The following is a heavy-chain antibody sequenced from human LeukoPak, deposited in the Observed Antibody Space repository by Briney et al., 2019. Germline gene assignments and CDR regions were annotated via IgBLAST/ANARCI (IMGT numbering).Heavy chain of an antibody. V-gene: IGHV3-7*01. D-gene: IGHD1-26*01. Sequence: GGSLRLSCTASGFTFSSYWMTWVRQAPGKGLEWVANIKQDGNEKYYVDSVKGRFTISRDNAKNSLYLQMNSLRPEDTAVYYCARDPYSGSYGDYYYYYMDVWGKGTTVTISS. CDR2: IKQDGNEK. CDR3: ARDPYSGSYGDYYYYYMDV. CDR1: GFTFSSYW. J-gene: IGHJ6*03.